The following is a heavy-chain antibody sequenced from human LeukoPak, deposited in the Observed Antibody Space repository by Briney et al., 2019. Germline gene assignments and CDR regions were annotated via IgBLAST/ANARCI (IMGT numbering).Heavy chain of an antibody. D-gene: IGHD1-1*01. V-gene: IGHV1-2*02. Sequence: ASVKVSCKASGYTFTGYYMHWVRQAPGQGLEWMGWINPNSGGTNYAQKFQGRVTMTRDTSISTAYMELSRLRSDDTAVYYCARDRSGTSFSFDYWGRGTLVAVSS. J-gene: IGHJ4*02. CDR3: ARDRSGTSFSFDY. CDR2: INPNSGGT. CDR1: GYTFTGYY.